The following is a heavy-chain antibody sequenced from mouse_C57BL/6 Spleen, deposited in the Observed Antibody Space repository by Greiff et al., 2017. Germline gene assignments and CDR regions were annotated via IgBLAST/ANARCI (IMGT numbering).Heavy chain of an antibody. CDR1: GYTFTSYW. CDR2: IDPNSGGT. CDR3: ASGDYYGSSYGY. J-gene: IGHJ2*01. V-gene: IGHV1-72*01. Sequence: QVQLQQPGAELVKPGASVKLSCKASGYTFTSYWMHWVKQRPGRGLEWIGRIDPNSGGTKYNEKFKSKATLTVDKPSSTAYMQISSLTSEDSAVXNWASGDYYGSSYGYWGTGTTLTVSS. D-gene: IGHD1-1*01.